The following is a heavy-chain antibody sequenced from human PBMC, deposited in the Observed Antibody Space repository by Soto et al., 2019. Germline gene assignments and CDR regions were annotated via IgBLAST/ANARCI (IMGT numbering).Heavy chain of an antibody. J-gene: IGHJ5*02. Sequence: SETLSLTCTVSGGSISSGGYYWSWIRQHPGKGLEWIGYIYYSGSTYYNPSLKSRVTISVDTSKNQFSLKLSSVTAADTAVYYCARVSQLLPNWFDPWGQGTLVTVSS. CDR2: IYYSGST. D-gene: IGHD2-2*01. CDR3: ARVSQLLPNWFDP. V-gene: IGHV4-31*03. CDR1: GGSISSGGYY.